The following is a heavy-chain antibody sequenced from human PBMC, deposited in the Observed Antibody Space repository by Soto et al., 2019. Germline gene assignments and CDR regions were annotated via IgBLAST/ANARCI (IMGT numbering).Heavy chain of an antibody. CDR3: LTYYYDRSGYNTGLGYFDL. CDR2: ISGSGGST. CDR1: GFTFSSYA. D-gene: IGHD3-22*01. Sequence: EVQLLESGGGLVQPGGSLRLSCAASGFTFSSYAMSWVRQAPGKGLEWVSAISGSGGSTYYADSVKGRFTISRDNSKNTLYLQMNSLRAEDTAVYYCLTYYYDRSGYNTGLGYFDLWGRGTLVTVSS. V-gene: IGHV3-23*01. J-gene: IGHJ2*01.